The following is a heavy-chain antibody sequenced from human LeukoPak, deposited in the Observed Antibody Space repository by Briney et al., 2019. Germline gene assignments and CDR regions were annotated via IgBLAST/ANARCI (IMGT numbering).Heavy chain of an antibody. CDR3: ARVYGGFVIDY. CDR1: GGSISSGGYY. Sequence: PSETLSLTCTVSGGSISSGGYYWSWIRQHPGKGLEWIGYIYYSGSTYYNPSLKSRVTISVDTSKNQFSLKLSSVTAADTAVYYCARVYGGFVIDYWGQGTLVTVSS. D-gene: IGHD1-26*01. V-gene: IGHV4-31*03. J-gene: IGHJ4*02. CDR2: IYYSGST.